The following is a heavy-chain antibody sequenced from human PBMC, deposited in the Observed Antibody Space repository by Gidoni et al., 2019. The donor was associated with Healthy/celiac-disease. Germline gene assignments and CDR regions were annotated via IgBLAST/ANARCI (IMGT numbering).Heavy chain of an antibody. Sequence: EVQLVESGGGLVKPGGSLRLSCSASGFTFSSYSMNWVRQAPGKGLEWVSSISSSSSYIYYADSVKGRFTISRDNAKNSLYLQMNSLRAEDTAVYYCARGTRAGMDVWGQGTTVTVSS. CDR3: ARGTRAGMDV. CDR1: GFTFSSYS. J-gene: IGHJ6*02. V-gene: IGHV3-21*01. D-gene: IGHD1-1*01. CDR2: ISSSSSYI.